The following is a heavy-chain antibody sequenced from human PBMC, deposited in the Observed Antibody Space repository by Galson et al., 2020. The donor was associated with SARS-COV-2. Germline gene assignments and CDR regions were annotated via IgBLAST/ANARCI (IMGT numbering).Heavy chain of an antibody. CDR1: GFIFSDIC. Sequence: GESLKISCAVSGFIFSDICMSWVRQTPGKGLEWVGRIKGKDDGATTDYAGPVKGRFTISRDESENTLYLQMNNLKTDDSGVYYCTTDRGRLFSYGAFYYYMDDWGTGTTVTVSS. D-gene: IGHD3-16*01. J-gene: IGHJ6*03. CDR2: IKGKDDGATT. V-gene: IGHV3-15*01. CDR3: TTDRGRLFSYGAFYYYMDD.